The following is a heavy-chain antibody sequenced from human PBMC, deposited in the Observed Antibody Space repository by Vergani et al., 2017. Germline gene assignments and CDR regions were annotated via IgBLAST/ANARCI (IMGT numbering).Heavy chain of an antibody. J-gene: IGHJ6*02. CDR2: IYYSGST. Sequence: QVQLQESGPGLVKPSETLSLTCTVSGGSISSYYWSWIRQPPGKGLEWFGYIYYSGSTNYNPSLKSRVTISVDTSKNQFSLKLSSVTAADTAVYYCARFKRRYIYGYVYYYGMDVWGQGTTVTVSS. V-gene: IGHV4-59*01. CDR1: GGSISSYY. D-gene: IGHD5-18*01. CDR3: ARFKRRYIYGYVYYYGMDV.